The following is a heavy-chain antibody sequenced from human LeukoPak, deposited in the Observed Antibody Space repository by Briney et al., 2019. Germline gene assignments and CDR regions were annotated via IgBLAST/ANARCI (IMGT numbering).Heavy chain of an antibody. V-gene: IGHV3-30*01. J-gene: IGHJ5*01. CDR1: GFTFSRYA. CDR3: FTGSAYYYDS. CDR2: TSPDGNEK. Sequence: GGSLRLSCAASGFTFSRYAMHWVRQAPGKGLEWVAVTSPDGNEKYYADSVKGRFTISRDNSKNTVFLQMYSRSTEDTAVYSCFTGSAYYYDSWGQGTLVTVSS. D-gene: IGHD3-22*01.